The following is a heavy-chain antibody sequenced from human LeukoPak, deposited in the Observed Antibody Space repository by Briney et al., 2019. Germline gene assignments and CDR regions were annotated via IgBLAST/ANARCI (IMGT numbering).Heavy chain of an antibody. Sequence: RGESLKISCKGSGYSFTSYWIGWVRQMPGKGLEWMGIIYPGDSDTRYSPSFQGQVTISADKSISTAYLQWSSLKASDTAMYYCARPPFDSSGYYPLQHWGQGTLVTVSS. CDR3: ARPPFDSSGYYPLQH. J-gene: IGHJ1*01. CDR2: IYPGDSDT. D-gene: IGHD3-22*01. CDR1: GYSFTSYW. V-gene: IGHV5-51*01.